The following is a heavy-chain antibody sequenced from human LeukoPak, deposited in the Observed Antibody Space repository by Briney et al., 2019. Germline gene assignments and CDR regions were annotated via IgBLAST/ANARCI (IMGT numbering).Heavy chain of an antibody. CDR1: GFTFSSYG. D-gene: IGHD5-18*01. CDR2: IRYDGSNK. CDR3: AKDPYVDTAMVRNYYFDY. J-gene: IGHJ4*02. Sequence: GGSLRLSCAASGFTFSSYGIHWVRQAPGKGLEWVAFIRYDGSNKYYADSVKGRFTISRDNSKNTLYLQMNSLRAEDTAVYYCAKDPYVDTAMVRNYYFDYWGQGTLVTVSS. V-gene: IGHV3-30*02.